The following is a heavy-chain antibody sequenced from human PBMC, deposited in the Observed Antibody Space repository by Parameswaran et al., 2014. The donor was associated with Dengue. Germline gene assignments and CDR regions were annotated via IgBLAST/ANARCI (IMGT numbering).Heavy chain of an antibody. CDR2: IYPGDSDT. D-gene: IGHD3-9*01. V-gene: IGHV5-51*01. Sequence: VRQMPGKGLEWMGIIYPGDSDTRYSPSFQGQVTISADKSISTAYLQWSSLKASDTAMYYCARLYMRYFDWQQNWFDPWGQGTLVTVSS. J-gene: IGHJ5*02. CDR3: ARLYMRYFDWQQNWFDP.